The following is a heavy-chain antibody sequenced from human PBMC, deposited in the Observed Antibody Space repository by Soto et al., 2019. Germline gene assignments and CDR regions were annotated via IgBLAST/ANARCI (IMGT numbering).Heavy chain of an antibody. J-gene: IGHJ6*02. CDR3: ARDLGTPPGVYYYYYGMDV. D-gene: IGHD3-10*01. CDR1: GYTFTSYD. CDR2: MNPNSGNT. V-gene: IGHV1-8*01. Sequence: ASVKVSCKASGYTFTSYDINWVRQATGQGLEWMGWMNPNSGNTGYAQKFQGRVTMTRNTSISTAYMELSSLRSEDTAVYYCARDLGTPPGVYYYYYGMDVWGQGTTVTVSS.